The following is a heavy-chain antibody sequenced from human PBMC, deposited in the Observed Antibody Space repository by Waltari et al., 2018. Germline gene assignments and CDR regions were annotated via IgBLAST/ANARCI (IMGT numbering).Heavy chain of an antibody. D-gene: IGHD3-9*01. CDR2: ISSCRCYL. CDR1: GFTFSSYS. J-gene: IGHJ6*02. Sequence: EVQLVESGGGMVKPGGSLRLSCAAHGFTFSSYSMNWVRQACGTGLEWVSSISSCRCYLYFAYSVKGRFTITRDKAKNSLYLQMNSLRAEDTAVFFFEQNAEYEILTGYYYYYYGMDVWGQGTTVTVSS. V-gene: IGHV3-21*01. CDR3: EQNAEYEILTGYYYYYYGMDV.